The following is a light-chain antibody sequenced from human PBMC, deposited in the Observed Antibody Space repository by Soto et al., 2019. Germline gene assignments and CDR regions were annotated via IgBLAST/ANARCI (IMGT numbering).Light chain of an antibody. J-gene: IGKJ5*01. CDR1: QGIDTS. V-gene: IGKV1-9*01. CDR3: QQLHGYPIT. CDR2: APS. Sequence: ILLTQSPSPLSASVGDRVTITCRASQGIDTSLAWYQQKPGKAPKLLIYAPSNFQSGVPSRFSGSGSGTHFTLTISSLQPEDFATYYCQQLHGYPITFGQGTRLEIK.